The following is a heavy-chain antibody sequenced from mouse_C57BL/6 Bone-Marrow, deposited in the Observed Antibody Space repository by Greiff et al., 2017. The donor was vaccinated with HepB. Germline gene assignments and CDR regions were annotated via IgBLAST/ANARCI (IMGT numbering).Heavy chain of an antibody. J-gene: IGHJ3*01. Sequence: EVQGVESGGGLVKPGGSLKLSCAASGFTFSSYAMSWVRQTPEKRLEWVATISDGGSYTYYPDNVKGRFTISRDNAKNNLYLQMSHLKSEDTAMYYCARGDYPSFAYWGQGTLVTVSA. V-gene: IGHV5-4*01. CDR2: ISDGGSYT. CDR1: GFTFSSYA. CDR3: ARGDYPSFAY. D-gene: IGHD5-5*01.